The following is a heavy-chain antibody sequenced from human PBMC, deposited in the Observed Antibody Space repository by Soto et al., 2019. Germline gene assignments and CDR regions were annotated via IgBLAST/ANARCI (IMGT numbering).Heavy chain of an antibody. Sequence: ASVKVSCEACGYTFTSYDRNWVRQATGQGLEWRGWMNPNSGNTGYAQKCQGRVNMTRNTSIRTAYMELSSLRSEDTAVYYCARVRSGRRLVASWAYCLGTWGKALLVT. J-gene: IGHJ5*02. CDR3: ARVRSGRRLVASWAYCLGT. D-gene: IGHD2-8*02. V-gene: IGHV1-8*01. CDR1: GYTFTSYD. CDR2: MNPNSGNT.